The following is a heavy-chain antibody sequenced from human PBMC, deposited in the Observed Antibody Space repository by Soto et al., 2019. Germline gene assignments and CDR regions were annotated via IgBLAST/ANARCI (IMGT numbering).Heavy chain of an antibody. Sequence: LSLTCTVSGGSISSSSYYWGWIRQPPGKGLEWIGSIYYSGSTYYNPSLKSRVTISVDTSKNQFSLKLSSVTAADTAVYYCARRNSGYDFKGDYWGQGTLVTVSS. V-gene: IGHV4-39*01. CDR2: IYYSGST. CDR3: ARRNSGYDFKGDY. D-gene: IGHD5-12*01. J-gene: IGHJ4*02. CDR1: GGSISSSSYY.